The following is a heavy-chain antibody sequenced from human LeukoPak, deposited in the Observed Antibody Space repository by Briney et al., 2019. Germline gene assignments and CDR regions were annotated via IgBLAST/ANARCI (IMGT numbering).Heavy chain of an antibody. J-gene: IGHJ4*02. Sequence: GGSLRLSCAASGFKFDDYAMHWVRQAPGKGLEWVSLINWDGGSTYYADSVKGRFTISRDDSKNSLYLQMNSLRAEDTAVYYCARGGGADYWGQGTLVTVSS. CDR3: ARGGGADY. CDR2: INWDGGST. D-gene: IGHD3-16*01. CDR1: GFKFDDYA. V-gene: IGHV3-43D*03.